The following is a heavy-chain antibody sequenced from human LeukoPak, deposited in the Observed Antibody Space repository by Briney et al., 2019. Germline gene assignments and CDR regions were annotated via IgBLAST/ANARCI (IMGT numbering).Heavy chain of an antibody. V-gene: IGHV3-21*01. CDR3: ARIRDFGASYHYFYMDV. J-gene: IGHJ6*03. CDR1: GFTFRSCS. CDR2: ISSDSSYI. D-gene: IGHD4-17*01. Sequence: GGSLRLSCAASGFTFRSCSMNWVRQAPGKGLEWVSAISSDSSYIYYADSVRGRFTISRDNAKNSLYLQMNSLRAEDTAVYYCARIRDFGASYHYFYMDVWGKGTTVTVSS.